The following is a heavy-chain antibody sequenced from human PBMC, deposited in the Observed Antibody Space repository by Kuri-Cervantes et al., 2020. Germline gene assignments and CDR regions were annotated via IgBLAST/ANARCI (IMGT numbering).Heavy chain of an antibody. J-gene: IGHJ6*02. CDR3: AKPVVGGRYYYYYGMDV. CDR2: IVVGSGNT. Sequence: SVKVSCKASGFTFTSSAMQWVRQARGQRLEWIGWIVVGSGNTNYAQKFQERVTITRDMSTSTAYMELSSLRSEDTAVYYCAKPVVGGRYYYYYGMDVWGQGTTVTVSS. CDR1: GFTFTSSA. V-gene: IGHV1-58*02. D-gene: IGHD1-26*01.